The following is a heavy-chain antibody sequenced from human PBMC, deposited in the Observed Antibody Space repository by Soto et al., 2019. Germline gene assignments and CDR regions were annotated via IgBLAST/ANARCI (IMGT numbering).Heavy chain of an antibody. CDR3: ATNAYCSLGV. CDR1: SGSISSGHW. V-gene: IGHV4-4*02. CDR2: IYQSGST. J-gene: IGHJ6*02. Sequence: QVQLQESGPGLVKPSGTLSLTCAVSSGSISSGHWWNWVRQPPGKGLGWIGEIYQSGSTHYNPSHKGRVTVSVEKSMNQSSRKLTSVTAAEAAVYYCATNAYCSLGVWGQGTTVTVSS.